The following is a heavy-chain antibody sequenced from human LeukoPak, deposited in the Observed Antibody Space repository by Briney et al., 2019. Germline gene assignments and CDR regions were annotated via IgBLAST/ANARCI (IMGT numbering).Heavy chain of an antibody. J-gene: IGHJ3*02. Sequence: GASVRVSCKASGFTFRDYYVQWVRQVPGQGLEWVGWMYFYSGATRYAPKFQGRVTLTGDTSINTVYMELVSLGSDDTAMYYCAREGSSASGQDWYAFDIWGQETMVTVSS. CDR1: GFTFRDYY. CDR3: AREGSSASGQDWYAFDI. D-gene: IGHD5-12*01. CDR2: MYFYSGAT. V-gene: IGHV1-2*02.